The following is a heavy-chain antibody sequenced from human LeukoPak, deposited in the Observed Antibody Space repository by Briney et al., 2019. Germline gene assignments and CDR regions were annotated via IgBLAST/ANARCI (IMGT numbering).Heavy chain of an antibody. CDR2: IYTSGST. V-gene: IGHV4-61*02. D-gene: IGHD3-22*01. Sequence: SQTLSLTCTVSGGSISGGSYYWSWIRQPAGKGLEWIGRIYTSGSTNYNPSLKSRVTISVDTSKNQFSLKLSSVTAADTAVYYCARDIYDSSGYSEYNWFDPWGQGTLVTVSS. J-gene: IGHJ5*02. CDR1: GGSISGGSYY. CDR3: ARDIYDSSGYSEYNWFDP.